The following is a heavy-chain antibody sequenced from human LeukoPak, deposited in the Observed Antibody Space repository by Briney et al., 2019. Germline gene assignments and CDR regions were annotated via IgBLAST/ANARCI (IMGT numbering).Heavy chain of an antibody. CDR3: ARGYCTSTSCSPGNY. V-gene: IGHV1-2*02. CDR1: GYTFTGFH. Sequence: GASVKVSCKASGYTFTGFHMHWVRQAPGQGLEWMGWINPNRGGTNYAQKFQGRVTMTRDTSISTAYMELSRLTSDDTAVYYCARGYCTSTSCSPGNYWGQGTLVTVSS. CDR2: INPNRGGT. D-gene: IGHD2-2*01. J-gene: IGHJ4*02.